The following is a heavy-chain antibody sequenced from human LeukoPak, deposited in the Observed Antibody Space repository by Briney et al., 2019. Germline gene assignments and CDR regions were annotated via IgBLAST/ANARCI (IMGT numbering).Heavy chain of an antibody. D-gene: IGHD2-2*01. CDR3: ATCSSLNRREFQF. J-gene: IGHJ1*01. CDR2: ISGSGGST. V-gene: IGHV3-23*01. Sequence: GGSLRLSCAASGFTFSSYAMSWDRQAPGKGLEWVSAISGSGGSTYYADSVKGRFTISRDNSKNTLYLQMNSLRAEDMAVYYRATCSSLNRREFQFWGQGTLLTVSS. CDR1: GFTFSSYA.